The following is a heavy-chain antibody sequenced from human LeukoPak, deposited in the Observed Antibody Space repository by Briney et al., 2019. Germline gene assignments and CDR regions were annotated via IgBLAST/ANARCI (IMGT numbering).Heavy chain of an antibody. Sequence: GGSLRLSCAASGFTFSSYAMSWVRQAPGKGLEWVSAIGGSGGNTYYADSGKGRFTISRDNSKNTLYLQMNSLRAEDTAVSFCAKDRQGSSWQRAVDYWGQGTLVTVSS. J-gene: IGHJ4*02. CDR1: GFTFSSYA. CDR3: AKDRQGSSWQRAVDY. D-gene: IGHD6-13*01. CDR2: IGGSGGNT. V-gene: IGHV3-23*01.